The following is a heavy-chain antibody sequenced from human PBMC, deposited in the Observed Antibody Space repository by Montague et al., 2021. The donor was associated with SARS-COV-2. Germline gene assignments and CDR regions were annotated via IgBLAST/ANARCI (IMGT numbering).Heavy chain of an antibody. J-gene: IGHJ3*02. CDR1: GASVSSSD. D-gene: IGHD1-14*01. Sequence: SETLSLTCTVSGASVSSSDWGWIRQSPGKGLEWIGYFYSVGSTDYNPSLKSRVTISRDTPKNQFSLKVRSVTAADTAIYYCARETMTADALDIWGQGTMVTVSS. CDR2: FYSVGST. CDR3: ARETMTADALDI. V-gene: IGHV4-59*02.